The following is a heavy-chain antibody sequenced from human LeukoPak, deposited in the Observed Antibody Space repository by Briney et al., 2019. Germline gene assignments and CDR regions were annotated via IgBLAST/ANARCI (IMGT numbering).Heavy chain of an antibody. CDR2: T. CDR1: GASVITDDYY. D-gene: IGHD3/OR15-3a*01. J-gene: IGHJ6*02. V-gene: IGHV4-39*07. CDR3: ARVFGLYQEAMDV. Sequence: SETLSLTCIVSGASVITDDYYWGWVRQPPGKGLEWLGSTYRIPPLKSRVTISVDTSRNQFSLRLRSVTAADTALYFCARVFGLYQEAMDVWGPGTTVTVSS.